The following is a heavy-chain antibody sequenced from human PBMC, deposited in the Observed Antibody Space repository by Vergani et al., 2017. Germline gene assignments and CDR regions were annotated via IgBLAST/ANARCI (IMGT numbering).Heavy chain of an antibody. CDR3: AXRSVMTGYWGGFDS. J-gene: IGHJ4*02. Sequence: EVQLVQSGAEVKTPGESLQISCKGSGYSFTSYWIGWVRQMHGKGLEWMGIIYTGDSDTRYSPSFQGQVTISADKSISTAYLQWSSLKASDTAMYYCAXRSVMTGYWGGFDSWGQGTLVTVSS. CDR2: IYTGDSDT. CDR1: GYSFTSYW. V-gene: IGHV5-51*03. D-gene: IGHD3-9*01.